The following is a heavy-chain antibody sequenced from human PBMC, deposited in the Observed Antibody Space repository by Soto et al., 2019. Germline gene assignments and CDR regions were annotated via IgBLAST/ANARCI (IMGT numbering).Heavy chain of an antibody. CDR2: TYYRSKWYN. CDR3: ARDLAVAGHHLNWFDP. Sequence: SQTLSLTCAISGDSVSSNSAAWNWIRQSPSRGLEWLGRTYYRSKWYNDYAVSVKSRITINPDTSKSQFSLQLNSVTPEGTAVYYCARDLAVAGHHLNWFDPWGQGTLVTVSS. D-gene: IGHD6-19*01. CDR1: GDSVSSNSAA. J-gene: IGHJ5*02. V-gene: IGHV6-1*01.